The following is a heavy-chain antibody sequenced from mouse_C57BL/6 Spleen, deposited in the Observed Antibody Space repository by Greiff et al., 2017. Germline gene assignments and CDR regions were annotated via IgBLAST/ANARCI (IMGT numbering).Heavy chain of an antibody. Sequence: VQLKESGPGFVKPSQSLSLTCSVSGYSITSGYYWNWIRQFPGNKLEWMGFISYDGSNNYNPSLKNRIAITLDTSKNQFVLKLDSVTTEYTATYYCSRDTTVVGCLYYWGQCATRTVSS. V-gene: IGHV3-6*01. CDR2: ISYDGSN. CDR1: GYSITSGYY. J-gene: IGHJ2*01. CDR3: SRDTTVVGCLYY. D-gene: IGHD1-1*01.